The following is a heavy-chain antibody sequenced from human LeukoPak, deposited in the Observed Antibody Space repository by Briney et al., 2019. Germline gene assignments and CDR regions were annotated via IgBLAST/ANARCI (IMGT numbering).Heavy chain of an antibody. Sequence: ASVKVSCKASGGTFSSYAISWVRQAPGQGLEWMGGIIPIFGTANYAQKFQGRVTMTRNTSISTAYMELSSLRSEDTAVYYCARGGDSSGWYNPFYYYYGMDVWGQGTTVTVSS. CDR1: GGTFSSYA. V-gene: IGHV1-69*05. CDR2: IIPIFGTA. CDR3: ARGGDSSGWYNPFYYYYGMDV. J-gene: IGHJ6*02. D-gene: IGHD6-19*01.